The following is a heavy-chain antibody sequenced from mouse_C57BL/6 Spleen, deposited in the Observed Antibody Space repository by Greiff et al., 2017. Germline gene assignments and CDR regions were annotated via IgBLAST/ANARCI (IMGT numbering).Heavy chain of an antibody. Sequence: QVQLQQPGAELVKPGASVKLSCKASGYTFTSYWMQWVKQRPGPGLEWIGEIDPSDSNTNSNQKFKGKATLTVDTSSSTAYMQLSSLTSEDSAVYYCARCLGDYAMDYWGQGTSVTVSS. CDR1: GYTFTSYW. CDR3: ARCLGDYAMDY. J-gene: IGHJ4*01. CDR2: IDPSDSNT. D-gene: IGHD3-3*01. V-gene: IGHV1-50*01.